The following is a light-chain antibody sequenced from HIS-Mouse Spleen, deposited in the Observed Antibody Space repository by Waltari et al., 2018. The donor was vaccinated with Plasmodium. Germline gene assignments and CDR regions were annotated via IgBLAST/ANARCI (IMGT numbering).Light chain of an antibody. Sequence: SYELTQPPSVSVSPGHTARITCSGDALPTNYAYWYQQKSGQAPVLVIYEDSKRPPGIPERFSGSSSGTMATLTISGAQVEDEADYYCYSTDSSGNHRVFGGGTKLTVL. CDR3: YSTDSSGNHRV. CDR2: EDS. J-gene: IGLJ3*02. V-gene: IGLV3-10*01. CDR1: ALPTNY.